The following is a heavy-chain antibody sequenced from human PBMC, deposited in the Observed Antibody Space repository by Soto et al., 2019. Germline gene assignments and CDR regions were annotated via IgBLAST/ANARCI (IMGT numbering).Heavy chain of an antibody. D-gene: IGHD4-17*01. Sequence: GGSLRLSCTASGFTFSTYSMNWVRQAPGKGLEWLSYISSSSSTIYYADSVKGRLTISRDNAKNSLYLQMNSLRAEDTAVYYCARGDYGEPYWYFDLWGRGTLVTVSS. CDR1: GFTFSTYS. CDR3: ARGDYGEPYWYFDL. J-gene: IGHJ2*01. V-gene: IGHV3-48*01. CDR2: ISSSSSTI.